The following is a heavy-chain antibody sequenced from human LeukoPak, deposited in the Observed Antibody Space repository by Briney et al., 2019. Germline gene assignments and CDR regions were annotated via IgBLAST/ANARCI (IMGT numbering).Heavy chain of an antibody. Sequence: ASVKVSCKASGYTFTSYGISWVRQAPGQGLESMGWISPYNGNTNYAQKFQGRVTMTTDTSTSTAYMELRSLRADDTALYYCASGGYCAGDCYPGSIKNDAFDIWGQGTMVTVSS. CDR1: GYTFTSYG. D-gene: IGHD2-21*02. J-gene: IGHJ3*02. CDR3: ASGGYCAGDCYPGSIKNDAFDI. CDR2: ISPYNGNT. V-gene: IGHV1-18*01.